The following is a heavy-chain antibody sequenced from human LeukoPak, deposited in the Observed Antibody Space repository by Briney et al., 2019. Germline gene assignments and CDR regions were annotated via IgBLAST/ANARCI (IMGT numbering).Heavy chain of an antibody. V-gene: IGHV6-1*01. Sequence: SQTLSLTCAISGDSVSSNSAAWHWIRQSPSRGLEWLGRTYYRSKWYNEYAVPVKSRITINPDTSKNHFSLQLSSLTPKDTAVYYCARDMFGYYFDYWGQGALVTVSS. D-gene: IGHD3-10*02. CDR2: TYYRSKWYN. CDR3: ARDMFGYYFDY. CDR1: GDSVSSNSAA. J-gene: IGHJ4*02.